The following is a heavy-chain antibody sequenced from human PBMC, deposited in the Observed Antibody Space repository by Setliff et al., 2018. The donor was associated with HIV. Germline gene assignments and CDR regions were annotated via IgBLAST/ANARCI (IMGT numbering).Heavy chain of an antibody. D-gene: IGHD1-1*01. J-gene: IGHJ4*02. CDR2: IYSGGST. CDR3: ARVGLVQLERRGLNYFDY. Sequence: ASVKVSCAASGFTVSSNYMTWVRQAPGKGLEWVSVIYSGGSTYYADSVKGRFTISRDNSKNTLYLQMNSLRAEDTAVYYCARVGLVQLERRGLNYFDYWGQGTLVTVSS. V-gene: IGHV3-66*01. CDR1: GFTVSSNY.